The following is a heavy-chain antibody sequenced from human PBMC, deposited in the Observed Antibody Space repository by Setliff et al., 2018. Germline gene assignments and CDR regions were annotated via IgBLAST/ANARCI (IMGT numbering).Heavy chain of an antibody. V-gene: IGHV4-59*11. CDR3: ARASWYYDFWSGSEGSGWFDP. Sequence: KTSETLSLTCPVSGGSISSHYWSWIRQPPGKGLEWIGYIHYSGSINYNPSLKSRVTISVDTSKNQFSLKMTSMTAADTAVYYCARASWYYDFWSGSEGSGWFDPWGQGTLVTVSS. J-gene: IGHJ5*02. D-gene: IGHD3-3*01. CDR2: IHYSGSI. CDR1: GGSISSHY.